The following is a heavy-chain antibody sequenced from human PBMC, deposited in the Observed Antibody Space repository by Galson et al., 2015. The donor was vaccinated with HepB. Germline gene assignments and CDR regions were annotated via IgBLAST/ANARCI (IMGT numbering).Heavy chain of an antibody. Sequence: SLRLSCAASGFTFSSYGMHWVRQAPGQGLEWLAGIRYDGSNKNDGDSVKGRSTISRDKSKDTLYLQMDSLRADDTALYYCVRDLGGLTSHPSSNNFYYGMDVWGQGTTVTVSS. CDR1: GFTFSSYG. CDR3: VRDLGGLTSHPSSNNFYYGMDV. V-gene: IGHV3-33*01. J-gene: IGHJ6*02. CDR2: IRYDGSNK. D-gene: IGHD4/OR15-4a*01.